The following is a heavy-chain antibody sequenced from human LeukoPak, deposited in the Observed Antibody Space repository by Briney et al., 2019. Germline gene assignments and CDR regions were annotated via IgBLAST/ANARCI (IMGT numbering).Heavy chain of an antibody. CDR3: ARGISGSGSYYYFDY. CDR1: RISVSNNY. V-gene: IGHV3-53*05. Sequence: GESLRLSCAASRISVSNNYMSWVRQAPGKGLEFVSVIYAGGDTFYADSVKGRFTISRDNSKNTLYLQMNSLRAEDTAVYYCARGISGSGSYYYFDYWGQGTLVTVSS. D-gene: IGHD3-10*01. CDR2: IYAGGDT. J-gene: IGHJ4*02.